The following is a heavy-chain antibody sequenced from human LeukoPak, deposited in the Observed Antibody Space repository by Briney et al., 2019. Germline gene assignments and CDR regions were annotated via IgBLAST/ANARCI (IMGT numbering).Heavy chain of an antibody. J-gene: IGHJ3*02. CDR1: GFTFSSYW. Sequence: GGSLRLSCAASGFTFSSYWMSWVRQAPGKGLEWVANIKQDGSEKHYVDSVKGRFTISRDNVKNSLYLQVNSLRGEDMAVYYCARVARAKYDIWGQGTMVTVSS. CDR2: IKQDGSEK. D-gene: IGHD1-26*01. V-gene: IGHV3-7*05. CDR3: ARVARAKYDI.